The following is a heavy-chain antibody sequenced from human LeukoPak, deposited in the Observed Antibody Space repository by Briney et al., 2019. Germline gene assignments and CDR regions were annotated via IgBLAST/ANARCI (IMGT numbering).Heavy chain of an antibody. CDR3: ARGGYYDSSGSFDY. V-gene: IGHV3-64*01. Sequence: GGSLRLSCAASGFTISNYAMYWVRQAPGRGLEYVSAISTNGGSTDYANSVKGRFTISRDNSDNRVFLQMGTLRAEDMAVYYCARGGYYDSSGSFDYWGQGILVTVSS. D-gene: IGHD3-22*01. J-gene: IGHJ4*02. CDR2: ISTNGGST. CDR1: GFTISNYA.